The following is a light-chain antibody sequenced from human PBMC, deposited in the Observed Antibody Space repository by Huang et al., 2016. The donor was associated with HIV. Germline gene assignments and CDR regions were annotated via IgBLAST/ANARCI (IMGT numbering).Light chain of an antibody. V-gene: IGKV1-33*01. CDR2: DAS. J-gene: IGKJ5*01. Sequence: DIQMTQSPSSLSASVGDRVTITCQASQDITNYLNWYQHKPGKAPKLLIYDASNLETGVPLRFSGSGSGTDFTCTISSLQAEDVATYYCQQYASFPITFGQGTRLEI. CDR1: QDITNY. CDR3: QQYASFPIT.